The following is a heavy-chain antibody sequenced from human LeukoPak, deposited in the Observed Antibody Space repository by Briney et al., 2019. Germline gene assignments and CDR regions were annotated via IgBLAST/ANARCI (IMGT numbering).Heavy chain of an antibody. V-gene: IGHV3-33*01. Sequence: AGGSLRLSCAASGFTFSSSGMHWVRQAPGKGLEWVALIWYDGSNKYHADSVKGRFTISRDNSKNTLYLQMNSLRAEDTAVYYCARTGGSYGDYGRNWFDPWGQGTLVTVSS. CDR3: ARTGGSYGDYGRNWFDP. CDR2: IWYDGSNK. J-gene: IGHJ5*02. D-gene: IGHD4-17*01. CDR1: GFTFSSSG.